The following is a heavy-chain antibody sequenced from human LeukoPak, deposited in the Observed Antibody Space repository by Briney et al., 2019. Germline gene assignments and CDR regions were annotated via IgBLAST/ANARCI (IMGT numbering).Heavy chain of an antibody. CDR2: IYYSGST. CDR3: ANGPGYSYGSGSYYVAPFDY. J-gene: IGHJ4*02. D-gene: IGHD3-10*01. Sequence: SETLSLTCTVSGGSISSSSYYWGWIRQPPGKGLEWIGSIYYSGSTYYNPSLKSRVTISVDTSTNQFSLKLSSVTAADTSVYYCANGPGYSYGSGSYYVAPFDYWGQGTLVTVFS. CDR1: GGSISSSSYY. V-gene: IGHV4-39*01.